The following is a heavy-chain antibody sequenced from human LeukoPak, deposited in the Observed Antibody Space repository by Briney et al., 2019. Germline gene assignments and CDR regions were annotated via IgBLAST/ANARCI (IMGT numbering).Heavy chain of an antibody. CDR1: GFTFGNYW. Sequence: PGGSLRLSCAASGFTFGNYWMHWVRQAPGKGLVWVSRINSDGSTTGYADSVKGRFTISRDNGKNTLYLQMNSLRAEDTAVYYCARPSPMYSGNYYVDYWGQGTLVTVSS. CDR2: INSDGSTT. J-gene: IGHJ4*02. D-gene: IGHD1-26*01. CDR3: ARPSPMYSGNYYVDY. V-gene: IGHV3-74*01.